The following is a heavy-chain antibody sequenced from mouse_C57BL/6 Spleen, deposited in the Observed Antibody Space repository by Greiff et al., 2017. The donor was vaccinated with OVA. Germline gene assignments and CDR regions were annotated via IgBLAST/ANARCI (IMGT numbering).Heavy chain of an antibody. J-gene: IGHJ2*01. CDR3: AGGDSSGVFDY. D-gene: IGHD3-2*02. CDR2: IYPGDGDT. V-gene: IGHV1-80*01. Sequence: QVQLQQSGAELVKPGASVKISCKASGYAFSSYWMNWVKQRPGKGLEWIGQIYPGDGDTNYNGKFKGKATLTAGKSSSPAYMQLSSLTSEDSAVYFCAGGDSSGVFDYWGKGTTPTVSS. CDR1: GYAFSSYW.